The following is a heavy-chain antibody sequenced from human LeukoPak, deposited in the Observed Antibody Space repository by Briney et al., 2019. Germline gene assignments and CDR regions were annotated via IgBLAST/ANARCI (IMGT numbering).Heavy chain of an antibody. V-gene: IGHV4-61*02. Sequence: PSQTLSLTCTVSGGSISSDSYYWSWIRQPAGKGLEWIGRIYTSGSTSYNPSLRSRVTISIDTSKNQFSLKLSSVTAADTAVYYCARHAVYGDYVGEDYGLDVWGQGTTVTVSS. CDR2: IYTSGST. D-gene: IGHD4-17*01. CDR1: GGSISSDSYY. CDR3: ARHAVYGDYVGEDYGLDV. J-gene: IGHJ6*02.